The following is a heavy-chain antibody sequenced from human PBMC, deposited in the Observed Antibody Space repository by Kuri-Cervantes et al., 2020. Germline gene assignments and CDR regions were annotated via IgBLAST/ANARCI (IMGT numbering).Heavy chain of an antibody. V-gene: IGHV3-11*01. CDR3: ARDDLAAAVDY. D-gene: IGHD6-13*01. CDR2: ISSSGSTI. J-gene: IGHJ4*03. CDR1: GFTFSDYY. Sequence: GESLKISCAASGFTFSDYYMSWIRQAPGKGLEWVSYISSSGSTIYYADSVKGRFTISRDNAKNSLYLQMNSLRAEDTAVYYCARDDLAAAVDYWGQGTTVTVSS.